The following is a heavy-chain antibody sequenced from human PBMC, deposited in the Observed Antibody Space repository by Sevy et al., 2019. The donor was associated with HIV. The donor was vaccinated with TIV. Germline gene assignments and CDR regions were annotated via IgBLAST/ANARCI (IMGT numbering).Heavy chain of an antibody. J-gene: IGHJ4*02. CDR3: TRWKAAQSIFDY. D-gene: IGHD6-13*01. Sequence: GGSLRLSCTASGFTFGDYCMSWVRQAPGKGLEWVAFLKSDVYGGTVDHAASVRGRFVISRDYPKTIAYLQMNDLKTEDTGVYYCTRWKAAQSIFDYWGQGALVTVSS. CDR2: LKSDVYGGTV. CDR1: GFTFGDYC. V-gene: IGHV3-49*04.